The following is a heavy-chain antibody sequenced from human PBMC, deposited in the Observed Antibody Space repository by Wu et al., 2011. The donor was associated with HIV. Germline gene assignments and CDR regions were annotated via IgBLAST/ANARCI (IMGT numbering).Heavy chain of an antibody. V-gene: IGHV1-69*06. CDR1: GGTFSSYA. J-gene: IGHJ3*02. Sequence: GSSVKVSCKASGGTFSSYAISWVRQAPGQGLEWMGGIIPLYGTANYAQKFQGRVTISADKSTSTDYMELSSLRSEDTAMYYCARGKCSSTNCYNDAFDIWGQGTMVTVSS. D-gene: IGHD2-2*02. CDR2: IIPLYGTA. CDR3: ARGKCSSTNCYNDAFDI.